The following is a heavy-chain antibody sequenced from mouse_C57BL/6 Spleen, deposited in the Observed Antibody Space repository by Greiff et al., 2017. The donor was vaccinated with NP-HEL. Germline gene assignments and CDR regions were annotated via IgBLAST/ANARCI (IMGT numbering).Heavy chain of an antibody. Sequence: QVQLKQPGAELVRPGSSVKLSCKASGYTFTSYWMHWVKQRPIQGLEWIGNIDPSDSETHYNQKFKDKATLTVDKSSSTAYMQLSSLTSEDSAVYYCARDYGTQAPYFDYWGQGTTLTVSS. CDR3: ARDYGTQAPYFDY. CDR1: GYTFTSYW. CDR2: IDPSDSET. D-gene: IGHD1-1*01. V-gene: IGHV1-52*01. J-gene: IGHJ2*01.